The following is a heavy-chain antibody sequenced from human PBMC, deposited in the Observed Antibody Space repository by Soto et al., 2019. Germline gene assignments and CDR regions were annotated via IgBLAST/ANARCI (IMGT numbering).Heavy chain of an antibody. V-gene: IGHV5-10-1*01. CDR2: IDPSDSYT. D-gene: IGHD3-3*01. J-gene: IGHJ4*02. CDR1: GYSFTSYW. Sequence: VVPLKISCKGSGYSFTSYWISWVRQMPGKGLEWMGRIDPSDSYTNYSPSFQGHVTISADKSISTAYLQWSSLKASDTAMYYCARHPHYDFWNGPRVIYFDYWGQGTLVSVSS. CDR3: ARHPHYDFWNGPRVIYFDY.